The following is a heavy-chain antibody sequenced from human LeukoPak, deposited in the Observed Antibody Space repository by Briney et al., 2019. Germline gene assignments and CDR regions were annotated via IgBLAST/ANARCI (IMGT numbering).Heavy chain of an antibody. V-gene: IGHV3-30*02. CDR1: GFTFSSYG. D-gene: IGHD6-13*01. CDR2: IRYDGSNK. CDR3: AKGQQQLETPTTDY. Sequence: GGSLRLSCAASGFTFSSYGMHWVRQAPGKGLEWVAFIRYDGSNKYYADSVKGRFTISRDNSKNTLYLQMNSLRAEDTAVYHCAKGQQQLETPTTDYWGQGTLVTVSS. J-gene: IGHJ4*02.